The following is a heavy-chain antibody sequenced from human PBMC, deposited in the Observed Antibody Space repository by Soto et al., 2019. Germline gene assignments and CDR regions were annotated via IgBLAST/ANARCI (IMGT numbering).Heavy chain of an antibody. Sequence: EVQLLESGGGLVQPGGSLRLSCAASGFTFSRNAMSWVRQAPGKGLEWVSGISGGGGATYYADSVKGRFTISRDNSKXTLYLQMNRLRAEDTAIYYCAKAEPYGSGSYYFDYWGQGTLVTVSS. J-gene: IGHJ4*02. CDR3: AKAEPYGSGSYYFDY. V-gene: IGHV3-23*01. CDR2: ISGGGGAT. D-gene: IGHD1-26*01. CDR1: GFTFSRNA.